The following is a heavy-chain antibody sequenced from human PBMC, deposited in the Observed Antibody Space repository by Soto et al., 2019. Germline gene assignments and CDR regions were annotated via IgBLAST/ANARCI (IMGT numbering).Heavy chain of an antibody. CDR1: GFTFSSYG. CDR3: ARGIGVNSVGFDP. J-gene: IGHJ5*02. CDR2: IWYDGSKE. D-gene: IGHD1-26*01. Sequence: QVQLVESGGGVVQPGTSPRLSCAASGFTFSSYGMHWVRQAPGKGLEWVAVIWYDGSKEYYADSVKGRFTISRDNYKNTLYLQMISLRPADTAVYYCARGIGVNSVGFDPWGQGTLVTVSS. V-gene: IGHV3-33*01.